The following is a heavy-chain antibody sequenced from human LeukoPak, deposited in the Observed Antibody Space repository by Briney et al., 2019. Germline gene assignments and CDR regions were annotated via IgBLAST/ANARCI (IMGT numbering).Heavy chain of an antibody. V-gene: IGHV1-69-2*01. CDR1: GYTFTDYY. D-gene: IGHD3-9*01. Sequence: ASVKVSCKASGYTFTDYYMHWVQQAPGKGLEWMGRVDPEDGETIYAEKFQGRVTITADTSTDTAYMELSSLRSEDTAVYYCATANYDILTGYYYWGQGTLVTVSS. J-gene: IGHJ4*02. CDR2: VDPEDGET. CDR3: ATANYDILTGYYY.